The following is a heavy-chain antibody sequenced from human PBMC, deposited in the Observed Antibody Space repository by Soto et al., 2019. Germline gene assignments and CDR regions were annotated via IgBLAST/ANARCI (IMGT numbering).Heavy chain of an antibody. J-gene: IGHJ5*02. CDR2: IYYSGHT. D-gene: IGHD6-13*01. CDR3: ARDRRAAHNTRGSIDP. CDR1: GGSFSSSYY. V-gene: IGHV4-39*02. Sequence: QLQLQESGPGLVKPSETLSLTCAVSGGSFSSSYYWGWLRQPPGKGLEWLGNIYYSGHTYYNPSLKSRFAMSVDTSKNQFSLTLTSVTAADTAVYYCARDRRAAHNTRGSIDPWGQAIMVTVSA.